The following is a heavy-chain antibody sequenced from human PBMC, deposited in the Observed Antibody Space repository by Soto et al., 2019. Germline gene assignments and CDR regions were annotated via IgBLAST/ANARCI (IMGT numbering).Heavy chain of an antibody. V-gene: IGHV5-51*01. CDR1: GYSVTRYW. CDR3: ARGNVANYFEP. Sequence: GDSVKISCQTSGYSVTRYWIVWVGQVPGKGLAWMGIIYPHDSTVNYSPSVQGQVTMPGDKSISTAHLQGSSLNASDAALYDCARGNVANYFEPWGQGTLVTVSS. J-gene: IGHJ5*02. CDR2: IYPHDSTV.